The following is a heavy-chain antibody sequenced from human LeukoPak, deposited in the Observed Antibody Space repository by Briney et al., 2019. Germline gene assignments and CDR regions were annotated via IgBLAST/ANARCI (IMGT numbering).Heavy chain of an antibody. CDR2: ISSNSNYI. D-gene: IGHD3-10*01. Sequence: GGSLRLSCAASGFTFSAYSMNWVRQAPGKGLEWVSTISSNSNYIYYADSVKGRFAISRDNARDSVSLRMDSLRAEDTAVYFCTRDLSARFPGGFDYWGQGILVTVSS. J-gene: IGHJ4*02. V-gene: IGHV3-21*06. CDR1: GFTFSAYS. CDR3: TRDLSARFPGGFDY.